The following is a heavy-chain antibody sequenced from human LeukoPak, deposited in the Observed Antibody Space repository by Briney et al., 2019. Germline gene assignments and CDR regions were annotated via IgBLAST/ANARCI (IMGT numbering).Heavy chain of an antibody. CDR3: ARGHFGVVLDY. D-gene: IGHD3-3*01. Sequence: GGSLRLSWAASGFTFNIYAMSWVRQAPGKGLEWISVISGGDIRTYYAESVRGRYTISRDNSENTLYLQMNSLRAEDTAVYYCARGHFGVVLDYWGQGTLVTVSS. CDR1: GFTFNIYA. V-gene: IGHV3-23*01. CDR2: ISGGDIRT. J-gene: IGHJ4*02.